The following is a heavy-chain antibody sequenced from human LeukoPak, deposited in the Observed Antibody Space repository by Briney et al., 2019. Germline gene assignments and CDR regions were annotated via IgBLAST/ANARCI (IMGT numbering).Heavy chain of an antibody. D-gene: IGHD3-22*01. Sequence: TLSLTCTVSGGSISSGGYYWSWIRQPPGKALEWLALIYWDDDKRYSPSLKSRLTINKDTSKNQVVLTMTNMDPVDTATYYCAHSAMIVVFDYWGQGTLVTVSS. J-gene: IGHJ4*02. CDR3: AHSAMIVVFDY. V-gene: IGHV2-5*08. CDR1: GGSISSGGYY. CDR2: IYWDDDK.